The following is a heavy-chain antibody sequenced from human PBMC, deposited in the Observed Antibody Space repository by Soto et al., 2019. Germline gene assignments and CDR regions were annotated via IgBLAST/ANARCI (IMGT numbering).Heavy chain of an antibody. Sequence: QVQLQESGPGVVEPSQTLSLTCTVSGGSINNNGYFWSWIRQPPGSGLEWIGHIYNSGSTYSNPSLKRRRTTSGDTSKNQCSLKLSSVTAADTAVYYCARGPSGDKVDYWGQGTLVTVSS. J-gene: IGHJ4*02. CDR1: GGSINNNGYF. V-gene: IGHV4-30-4*01. CDR2: IYNSGST. CDR3: ARGPSGDKVDY. D-gene: IGHD1-26*01.